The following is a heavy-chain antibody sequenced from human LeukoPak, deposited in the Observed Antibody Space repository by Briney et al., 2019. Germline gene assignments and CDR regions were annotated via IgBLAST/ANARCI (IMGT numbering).Heavy chain of an antibody. CDR3: ARDLRSSSPRFDY. CDR1: GFTLSCYW. CDR2: INSDGTST. V-gene: IGHV3-74*01. Sequence: GGSLRLSCAASGFTLSCYWMDWVRQAPGKGLVWVSRINSDGTSTTYADSVKGRFTISRDNAKSTLYLQMSSLRAEDTAVYYCARDLRSSSPRFDYWGQGTLVTVSS. J-gene: IGHJ4*02. D-gene: IGHD6-6*01.